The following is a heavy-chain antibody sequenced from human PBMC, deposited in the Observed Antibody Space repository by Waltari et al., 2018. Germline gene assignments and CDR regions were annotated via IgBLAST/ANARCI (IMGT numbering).Heavy chain of an antibody. CDR3: ARLARYGDSGLDY. CDR2: IYYTGTT. J-gene: IGHJ4*02. CDR1: GVSISSSSDY. V-gene: IGHV4-39*01. D-gene: IGHD4-17*01. Sequence: QLQLQESGPGLVKPSETLSLTCTVSGVSISSSSDYWGWIRQPPGKGLEWIANIYYTGTTDCNASLKSRVTISVDTSKNQFSLKMRSVTAADTAVYYCARLARYGDSGLDYWGQGTLVSVSS.